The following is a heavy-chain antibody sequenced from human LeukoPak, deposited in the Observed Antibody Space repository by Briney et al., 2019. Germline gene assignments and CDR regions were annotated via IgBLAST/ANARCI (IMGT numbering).Heavy chain of an antibody. CDR2: ISYDGSNE. V-gene: IGHV3-30*18. CDR3: AKQGVYSYGSYYFDY. D-gene: IGHD5-18*01. CDR1: GFSFSSYG. J-gene: IGHJ4*02. Sequence: PGGSLRLSCAASGFSFSSYGMHWVRQAPGKGLEWVAVISYDGSNEYYADSVKGRFTISRDNSKNTLYLQMNSLRAEDTAVYYCAKQGVYSYGSYYFDYWGQGTLVTVSS.